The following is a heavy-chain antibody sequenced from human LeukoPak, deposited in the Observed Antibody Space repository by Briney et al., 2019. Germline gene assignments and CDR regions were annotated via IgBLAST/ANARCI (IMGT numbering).Heavy chain of an antibody. V-gene: IGHV4-59*01. CDR3: ASANTTGVYYFHA. CDR1: GGSISSYY. Sequence: SETLSLTCTVSGGSISSYYWSWIRQFPGKGLEWIAYIFYSGYTNYNPSLKSRVTISLDTSKNQFSLKLSSVTAADTAVYYCASANTTGVYYFHAWGQGTLVTVSS. J-gene: IGHJ4*02. D-gene: IGHD2/OR15-2a*01. CDR2: IFYSGYT.